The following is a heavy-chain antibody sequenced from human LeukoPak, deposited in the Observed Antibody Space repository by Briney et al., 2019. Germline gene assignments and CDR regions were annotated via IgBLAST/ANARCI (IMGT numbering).Heavy chain of an antibody. CDR3: AGTYYFDSSGHYFGGNGFDI. J-gene: IGHJ3*02. CDR2: IYHTGST. V-gene: IGHV4-61*01. D-gene: IGHD3-22*01. CDR1: GASVSSGYY. Sequence: PSETLSLTCTVSGASVSSGYYWSWIRQPPGKGLEWIAYIYHTGSTDYNPALKSRVTISVDMFYNQFSLKLSSVTAADTAVYYCAGTYYFDSSGHYFGGNGFDIRGQGTMVTVSS.